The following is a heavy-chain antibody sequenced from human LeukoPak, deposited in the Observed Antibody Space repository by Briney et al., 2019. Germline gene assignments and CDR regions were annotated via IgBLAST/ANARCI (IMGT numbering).Heavy chain of an antibody. V-gene: IGHV3-48*01. CDR3: ARQNGAGYYYYFDS. D-gene: IGHD3-22*01. CDR1: GFTFSSYS. CDR2: ISTSSV. J-gene: IGHJ4*02. Sequence: GGSLRLSRAASGFTFSSYSMNWVRQAPGKGLEWVSYISTSSVHYADSVKGRFTISRDNAKNSLYLQMNSLRGEDTAVYYCARQNGAGYYYYFDSWGQGTLVSVSS.